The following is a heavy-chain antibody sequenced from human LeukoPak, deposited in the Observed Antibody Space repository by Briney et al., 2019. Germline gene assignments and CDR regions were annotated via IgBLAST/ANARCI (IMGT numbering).Heavy chain of an antibody. J-gene: IGHJ4*02. CDR1: GGSISSYY. CDR3: VTGGGWLPDY. D-gene: IGHD3-22*01. Sequence: PSETLSLTCTVSGGSISSYYCNWFRQPPGKGLGWIGYIYNSVTTNYNPSLKSRVTISVDMSKNQFSLRLSSVTATDTAVYYCVTGGGWLPDYWGQGTLVTVSS. V-gene: IGHV4-59*01. CDR2: IYNSVTT.